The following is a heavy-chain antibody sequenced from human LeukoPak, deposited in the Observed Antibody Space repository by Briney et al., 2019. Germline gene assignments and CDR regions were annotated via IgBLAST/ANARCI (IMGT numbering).Heavy chain of an antibody. CDR1: GYTFTSYG. CDR3: ARDIAIAVAGTNYFDY. Sequence: ASVKVSCKASGYTFTSYGISWVRQAPGQGLEWMGWINPNSGGTNYAQKFQGRVTMTRDTSISTAYMELSRLRSDDTAVYYCARDIAIAVAGTNYFDYWGQGTLVTVSS. J-gene: IGHJ4*02. CDR2: INPNSGGT. D-gene: IGHD6-19*01. V-gene: IGHV1-2*02.